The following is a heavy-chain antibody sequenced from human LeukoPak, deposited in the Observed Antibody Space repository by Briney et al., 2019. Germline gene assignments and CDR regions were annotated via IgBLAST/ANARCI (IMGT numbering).Heavy chain of an antibody. Sequence: SETLSVTCTVSGGSMSSYYWSWIRQPPGKGLERIGNIYHSGTTNYNPSLKSRATISVDKSKKRFSLKLNSVTAADTAVYYCARAPGVGGGPVAGTNWFDPWGQGTLVTVSS. V-gene: IGHV4-59*12. CDR1: GGSMSSYY. CDR3: ARAPGVGGGPVAGTNWFDP. CDR2: IYHSGTT. J-gene: IGHJ5*02. D-gene: IGHD6-19*01.